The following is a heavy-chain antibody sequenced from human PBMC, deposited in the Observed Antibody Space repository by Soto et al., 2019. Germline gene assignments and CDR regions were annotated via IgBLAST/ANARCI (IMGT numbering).Heavy chain of an antibody. CDR1: QYTFTNDW. CDR2: IYPFDSDT. V-gene: IGHV5-51*01. Sequence: GESLEISCQCPQYTFTNDWIGWVRQMPGKGLEWLGIIYPFDSDTRYSPAFQGQVTISADRSISTAYLQWNSLKASDTAMYYCTRLTTNPSTDLSYHYSSLDVWGPVTTVTVSS. D-gene: IGHD4-17*01. CDR3: TRLTTNPSTDLSYHYSSLDV. J-gene: IGHJ6*02.